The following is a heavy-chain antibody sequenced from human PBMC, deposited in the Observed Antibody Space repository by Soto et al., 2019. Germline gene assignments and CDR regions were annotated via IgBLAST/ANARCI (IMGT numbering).Heavy chain of an antibody. V-gene: IGHV3-9*01. J-gene: IGHJ3*02. CDR3: AKDISGAVGAFDI. D-gene: IGHD4-17*01. Sequence: GGSLRLSCAASGFTFDDYAMHWVRQAPGKGLEWVSGISWNSGSIGYADSVKGRFTISRDNAKNSLYLQMNSLRAEDTALYYCAKDISGAVGAFDIWGQGTMVTVS. CDR2: ISWNSGSI. CDR1: GFTFDDYA.